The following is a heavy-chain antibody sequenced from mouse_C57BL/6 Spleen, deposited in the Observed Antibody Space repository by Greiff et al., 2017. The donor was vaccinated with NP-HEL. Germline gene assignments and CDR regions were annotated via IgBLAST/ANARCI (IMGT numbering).Heavy chain of an antibody. V-gene: IGHV1-55*01. CDR2: IYPGSGST. Sequence: VQLQQPGAELVKPGASVKMSCKASGYTFTSYWITWVKQRPGQGLEWIGDIYPGSGSTNYNEKFKSKATLTVDTSSSTAYMQLSSLTSEDSAVYYCARRGLYYGNYPYAMDYWGQGTSVTVSS. J-gene: IGHJ4*01. CDR1: GYTFTSYW. CDR3: ARRGLYYGNYPYAMDY. D-gene: IGHD2-1*01.